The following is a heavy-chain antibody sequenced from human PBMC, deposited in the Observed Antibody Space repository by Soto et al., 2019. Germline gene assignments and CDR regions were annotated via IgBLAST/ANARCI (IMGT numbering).Heavy chain of an antibody. CDR3: AKVKAETYYYDSSGYYYAFFDY. CDR1: GFTFSIYA. CDR2: ISGSGGST. D-gene: IGHD3-22*01. V-gene: IGHV3-23*01. Sequence: GSLRLSGAASGFTFSIYAMSWVLQAPWKGLEWVSAISGSGGSTYYADSVKGRFTISRDNSKNTLYLQMNSLRAEDTAVYYCAKVKAETYYYDSSGYYYAFFDYWGQGTLVTVSS. J-gene: IGHJ4*02.